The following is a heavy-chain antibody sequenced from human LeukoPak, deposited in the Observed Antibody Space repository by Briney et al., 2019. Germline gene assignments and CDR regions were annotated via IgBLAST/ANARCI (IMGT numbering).Heavy chain of an antibody. Sequence: GGSLTLSCAASGFTFSSHWMSWVRQAPGKGLEWVANIKQDGSEKYYVDSVKGRFTISRDNAKNSLYLQMNSLRAEDTAVYYCARDARGGSCYDEWGQGTLVTVSS. J-gene: IGHJ4*02. CDR3: ARDARGGSCYDE. CDR1: GFTFSSHW. CDR2: IKQDGSEK. V-gene: IGHV3-7*01. D-gene: IGHD2-15*01.